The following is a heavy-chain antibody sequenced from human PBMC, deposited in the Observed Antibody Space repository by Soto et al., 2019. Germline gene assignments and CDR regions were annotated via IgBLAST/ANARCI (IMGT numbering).Heavy chain of an antibody. CDR3: ARGPTYYYYGLDV. CDR2: IIPIFGT. V-gene: IGHV1-69*01. J-gene: IGHJ6*02. Sequence: QVLLEQSGAEVKKPGSSVKVSCKAPGGTFSSYALTWVRQAPGQGLEWMGGIIPIFGTKYAERHQGRLTIIADESTSTAYMELSSLRSEDTAVYYCARGPTYYYYGLDVWGQGTTVTVSS. CDR1: GGTFSSYA.